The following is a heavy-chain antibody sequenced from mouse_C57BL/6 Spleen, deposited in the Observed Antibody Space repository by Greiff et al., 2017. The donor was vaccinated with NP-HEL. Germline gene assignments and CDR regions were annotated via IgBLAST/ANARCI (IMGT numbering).Heavy chain of an antibody. Sequence: EVQLQESGPELVKPGASVKISCKASGYSFTGYYMNWVKQSPEKSLEWIGEINPSTGGTTYNQKFKAKATLTVDKSSSTAYMQLKSLTSEDSAVYYCAIRGTAQATWFAYWGQGTLVTVSA. CDR3: AIRGTAQATWFAY. CDR1: GYSFTGYY. CDR2: INPSTGGT. J-gene: IGHJ3*01. D-gene: IGHD3-2*02. V-gene: IGHV1-42*01.